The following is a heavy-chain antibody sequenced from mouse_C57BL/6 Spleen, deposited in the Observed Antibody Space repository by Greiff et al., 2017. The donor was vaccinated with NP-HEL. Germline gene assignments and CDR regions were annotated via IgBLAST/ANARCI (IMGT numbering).Heavy chain of an antibody. Sequence: VQLQQSGAELVRPGASVKLSCKASGYTFTDYYINWVKQRPGQGLEWIARIYPGSGNTYYNEKFKGKATLTAEKSSSTAYMQLSSLTSEDSAVYFCAREGELGREDYFDYWGQGTTLTVSS. D-gene: IGHD4-1*01. J-gene: IGHJ2*01. CDR2: IYPGSGNT. CDR3: AREGELGREDYFDY. CDR1: GYTFTDYY. V-gene: IGHV1-76*01.